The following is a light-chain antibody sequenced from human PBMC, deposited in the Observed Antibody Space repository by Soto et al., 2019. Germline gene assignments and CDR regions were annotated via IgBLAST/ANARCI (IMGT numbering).Light chain of an antibody. CDR3: QQRSNWPPYT. Sequence: EIVLTQSPATQSLSPGERATLSCRTSQSVSNYLAWYQQKPGQAPRLLIYDASNRGTGIPARFSGSGSGTDFTLTISSLEPEDFAIYYCQQRSNWPPYTFGQGTKLEIK. J-gene: IGKJ2*01. CDR1: QSVSNY. CDR2: DAS. V-gene: IGKV3-11*01.